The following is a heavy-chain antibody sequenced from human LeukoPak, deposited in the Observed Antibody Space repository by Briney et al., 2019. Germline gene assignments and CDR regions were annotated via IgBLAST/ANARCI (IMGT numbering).Heavy chain of an antibody. CDR2: ISAGGGST. J-gene: IGHJ4*02. V-gene: IGHV3-23*01. D-gene: IGHD6-6*01. CDR3: AKGHRIAARPYYFDY. CDR1: GFTFNSYA. Sequence: GGSLRLSCAASGFTFNSYAMNWVRQAPGKGLEWVSTISAGGGSTYYADSVKGRFTIFRDNSKNTLYLQMNSLRAEDTAVYYCAKGHRIAARPYYFDYWGQGTLVTVSS.